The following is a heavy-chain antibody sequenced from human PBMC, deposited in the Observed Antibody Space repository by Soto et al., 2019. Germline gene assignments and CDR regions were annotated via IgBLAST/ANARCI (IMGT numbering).Heavy chain of an antibody. CDR2: ISYDGINK. D-gene: IGHD3-16*01. V-gene: IGHV3-30*18. CDR3: VQDREPFGDGRDRRDY. J-gene: IGHJ4*02. CDR1: GFIFSSCG. Sequence: QVQLVESGGGVVQPGRSLRLSCAASGFIFSSCGMHWDRQAPGMGLEWVAVISYDGINKYYGDSVKGRFAISRDNSKNTLYLQMNSLSADDTALYYCVQDREPFGDGRDRRDYWGRGTLVAVSS.